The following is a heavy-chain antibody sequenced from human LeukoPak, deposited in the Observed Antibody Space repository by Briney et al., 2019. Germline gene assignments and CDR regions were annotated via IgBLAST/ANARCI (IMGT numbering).Heavy chain of an antibody. D-gene: IGHD3-9*01. Sequence: PSETLSLTCTVSGGSISSSSYYWGWIRQPPGKGLEWIGSIYYSGSTYYNPSLKSRVTISVDTSKNQFSLKLSSVTAADTAVYYCARDFNFDWFPSPGGWGQGTLVTVSS. J-gene: IGHJ4*02. CDR2: IYYSGST. CDR1: GGSISSSSYY. V-gene: IGHV4-39*07. CDR3: ARDFNFDWFPSPGG.